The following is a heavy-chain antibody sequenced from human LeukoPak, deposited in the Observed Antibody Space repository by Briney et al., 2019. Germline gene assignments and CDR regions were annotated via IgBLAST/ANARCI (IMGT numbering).Heavy chain of an antibody. CDR1: RGSFSGYY. V-gene: IGHV4-34*01. D-gene: IGHD6-19*01. J-gene: IGHJ4*02. CDR2: INHSGST. CDR3: AGSSGWYRY. Sequence: APEPLSLTCAVYRGSFSGYYWSWIRQHPGKRLEWIGEINHSGSTNYNPSLKSRVTISVHTSKNQFSLKLSSVTAADTAVYYCAGSSGWYRYWGQGTLVTVSS.